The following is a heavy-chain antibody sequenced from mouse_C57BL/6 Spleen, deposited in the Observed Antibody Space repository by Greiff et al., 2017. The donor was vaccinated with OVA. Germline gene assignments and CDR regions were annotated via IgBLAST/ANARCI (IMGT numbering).Heavy chain of an antibody. CDR2: IYPGNGSP. CDR3: ARWAVDDPYAMDY. CDR1: GYTFTSYW. J-gene: IGHJ4*01. Sequence: QVQLQQPGAELVKPGASVKLSCKASGYTFTSYWIPWVKQRPGQGLEWIGDIYPGNGSPNYNEKFKSKATLTVDTSSSTAYMQLSSLTSEDSAVYYCARWAVDDPYAMDYWGQGTSVTVSS. V-gene: IGHV1-55*01. D-gene: IGHD2-3*01.